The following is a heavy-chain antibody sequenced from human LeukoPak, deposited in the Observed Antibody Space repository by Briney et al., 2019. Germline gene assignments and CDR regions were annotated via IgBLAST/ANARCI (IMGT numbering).Heavy chain of an antibody. D-gene: IGHD6-19*01. Sequence: PSETLSLTCTVSGGSISSSSYYWGWIRQPPGKGLEWIGYIFNSGSTYYNPSLKSRVTILVDTSKNQFSLKLSSVTAADTAVYYCARDRHKLVGIVAGILDYWGQGTLVTVSS. CDR2: IFNSGST. CDR3: ARDRHKLVGIVAGILDY. V-gene: IGHV4-39*07. CDR1: GGSISSSSYY. J-gene: IGHJ4*02.